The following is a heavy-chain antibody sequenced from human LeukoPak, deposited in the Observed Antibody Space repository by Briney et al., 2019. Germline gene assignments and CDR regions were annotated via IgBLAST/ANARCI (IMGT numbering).Heavy chain of an antibody. V-gene: IGHV1-2*06. CDR3: ARGDAMDV. CDR2: INPNSGDT. J-gene: IGHJ6*02. CDR1: GYTFSGYC. Sequence: ASVKVSCKATGYTFSGYCMHWVRQAPGQGLEWMGRINPNSGDTNYAQKFQGRVTLTRDTSVSTAYMELSRLRSDDTAVYYCARGDAMDVWGPGVTVTVSS.